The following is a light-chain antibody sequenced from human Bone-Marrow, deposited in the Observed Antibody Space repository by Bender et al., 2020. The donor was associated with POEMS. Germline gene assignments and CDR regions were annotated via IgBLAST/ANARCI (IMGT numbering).Light chain of an antibody. CDR1: SRDVGAYNF. Sequence: QSALTQPRSVSGSPGQSVTISCTGTSRDVGAYNFVSWYQHHPGKAPKLMIYDVSKWASGVPDRFSGSKSGNTASLTVSGLQAEDEADYYCCSYAGSYTLLFGGGTKLTVL. J-gene: IGLJ2*01. V-gene: IGLV2-11*01. CDR3: CSYAGSYTLL. CDR2: DVS.